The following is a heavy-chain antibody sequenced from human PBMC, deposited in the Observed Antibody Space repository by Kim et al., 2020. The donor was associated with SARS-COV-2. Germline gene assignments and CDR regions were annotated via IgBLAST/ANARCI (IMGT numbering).Heavy chain of an antibody. CDR3: ARLRRLQRSLLFDY. J-gene: IGHJ4*02. CDR2: IYYSGST. D-gene: IGHD1-1*01. CDR1: GGSVSSGSYY. V-gene: IGHV4-61*01. Sequence: SETLSLTCTVSGGSVSSGSYYWSWIRQPPGKGLEWIGYIYYSGSTNYNPSLKSRVTISVDTSKNQFSLKLSSVTAADTAVYYCARLRRLQRSLLFDYWGQGTLVTVSS.